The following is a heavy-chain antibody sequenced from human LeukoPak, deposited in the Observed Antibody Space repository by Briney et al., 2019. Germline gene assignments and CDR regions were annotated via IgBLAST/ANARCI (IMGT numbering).Heavy chain of an antibody. CDR2: ISSSSSYI. J-gene: IGHJ4*02. D-gene: IGHD3-9*01. CDR3: AKSQVNYDILTGVDY. Sequence: GGSLRLSCAASGFTFSSYSMNWVRQAPGKGLEWVSSISSSSSYIYYADSVKGRFTISRDNAKNTLYLQMNSLRAEDTAVYYCAKSQVNYDILTGVDYWGQGTLVTVSS. V-gene: IGHV3-21*01. CDR1: GFTFSSYS.